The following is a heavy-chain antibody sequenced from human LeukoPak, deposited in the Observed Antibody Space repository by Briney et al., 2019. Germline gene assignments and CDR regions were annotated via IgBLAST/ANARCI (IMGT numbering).Heavy chain of an antibody. D-gene: IGHD3-22*01. CDR3: ARNFGGGDSSGPYY. Sequence: GGSLRLSCAASGFNFRGYGMHWVRQAPGKGLEWVSGINWNGGSTGYADSVKGRFTISRDNAKNSLYLQMNSLRAEDTALYYCARNFGGGDSSGPYYWGQGTLVTVSS. J-gene: IGHJ4*02. CDR2: INWNGGST. V-gene: IGHV3-20*04. CDR1: GFNFRGYG.